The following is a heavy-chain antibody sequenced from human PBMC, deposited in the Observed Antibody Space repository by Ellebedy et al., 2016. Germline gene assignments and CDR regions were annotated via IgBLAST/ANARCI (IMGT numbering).Heavy chain of an antibody. CDR2: INPSGGST. CDR1: GYTFTGYY. CDR3: ARVKGWELYAFDI. D-gene: IGHD1-26*01. J-gene: IGHJ3*02. Sequence: ASVKVSXXASGYTFTGYYMHWVRQAPGQGLEWMGIINPSGGSTSYAQKFQGRVTMTRDTSTSTAYMELRSLRSDDTAVYYCARVKGWELYAFDIWGQGTMVTVSS. V-gene: IGHV1-46*01.